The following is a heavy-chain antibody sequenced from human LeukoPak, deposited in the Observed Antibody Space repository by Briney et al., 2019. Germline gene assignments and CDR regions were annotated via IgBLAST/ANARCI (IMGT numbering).Heavy chain of an antibody. CDR3: ARFPVYYYYMDV. CDR1: GGSISSGGYY. J-gene: IGHJ6*03. Sequence: SQTLPLTCTVSGGSISSGGYYWNWIRQHPGKGLEWIGYIYHSGNTDYNPSLKSRVTISVDTSKNQFSLKLSSVTAADTAVYYCARFPVYYYYMDVWGKGTTVTVSS. CDR2: IYHSGNT. V-gene: IGHV4-31*03.